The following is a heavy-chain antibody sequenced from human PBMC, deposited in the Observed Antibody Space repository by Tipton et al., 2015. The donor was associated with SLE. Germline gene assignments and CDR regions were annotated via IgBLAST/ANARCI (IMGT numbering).Heavy chain of an antibody. CDR1: GFTFSSYA. J-gene: IGHJ3*02. CDR3: AREAGHDAFDI. CDR2: ISYDGSNK. Sequence: SLRLSCAASGFTFSSYAMHWVRQAPGKGLEWVAVISYDGSNKYYADSVKGRFTISRDNSKNTLYLQMNSLRAEDTAVYYCAREAGHDAFDIWGQGTMVTVSS. V-gene: IGHV3-30*04. D-gene: IGHD6-19*01.